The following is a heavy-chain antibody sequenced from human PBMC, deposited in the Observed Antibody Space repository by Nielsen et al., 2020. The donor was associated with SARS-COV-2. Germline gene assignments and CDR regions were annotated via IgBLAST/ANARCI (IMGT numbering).Heavy chain of an antibody. J-gene: IGHJ3*02. V-gene: IGHV2-5*01. CDR2: IYWNDDK. Sequence: WLRQPPGKALEWLALIYWNDDKRYSPSLKSRLTITKDTSKNQVVLTVTNMDPVDTATYYCAHNNIYCDILTGYSPDAFDIWGQGTMVTVSS. D-gene: IGHD3-9*01. CDR3: AHNNIYCDILTGYSPDAFDI.